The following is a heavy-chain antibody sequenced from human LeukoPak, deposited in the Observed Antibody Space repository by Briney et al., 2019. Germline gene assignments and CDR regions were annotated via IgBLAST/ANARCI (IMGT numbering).Heavy chain of an antibody. CDR2: IKQDGSEK. CDR1: GFTFSSYW. CDR3: ARDGLPYYDFWSGYSHWFDP. J-gene: IGHJ5*02. D-gene: IGHD3-3*01. V-gene: IGHV3-7*05. Sequence: GGSLRLSCAASGFTFSSYWMSWVRQAPGKGLEWVANIKQDGSEKYYVDFVKGRFTISRDNAKNSLYLQMNSLRAEDTAVYYCARDGLPYYDFWSGYSHWFDPWGQGTLVTVSS.